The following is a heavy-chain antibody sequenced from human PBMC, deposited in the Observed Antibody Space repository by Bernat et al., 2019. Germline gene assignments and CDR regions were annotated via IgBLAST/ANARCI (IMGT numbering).Heavy chain of an antibody. J-gene: IGHJ6*04. D-gene: IGHD2-15*01. V-gene: IGHV3-23*01. CDR1: GFTFSSYA. CDR3: AKGVYPGSDIVVVGAATPDV. CDR2: ISSSGGST. Sequence: EVQLLESGGGLVQPGGSLRLSCAASGFTFSSYAMSWVRQAPGKGLEWVSAISSSGGSTYYADSVKGRFTISRDNSKNTLYLQMNSLRAEDTAVYYCAKGVYPGSDIVVVGAATPDVWGKGTTVTVSS.